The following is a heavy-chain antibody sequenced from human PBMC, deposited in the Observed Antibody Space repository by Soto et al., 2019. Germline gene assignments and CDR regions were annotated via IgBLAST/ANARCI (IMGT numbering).Heavy chain of an antibody. CDR3: ARVDQMGVLLSYGMHV. CDR2: IYDSGST. CDR1: GGSISSGGYY. V-gene: IGHV4-31*03. J-gene: IGHJ6*02. Sequence: PSETLSLTCTVSGGSISSGGYYWSWIRQHPGKGLEWIGCIYDSGSTNYNPSLKSRVTISVDTSKNQFSLKLSSVTAADTAVYYCARVDQMGVLLSYGMHVWGQGTTVTVSS. D-gene: IGHD1-26*01.